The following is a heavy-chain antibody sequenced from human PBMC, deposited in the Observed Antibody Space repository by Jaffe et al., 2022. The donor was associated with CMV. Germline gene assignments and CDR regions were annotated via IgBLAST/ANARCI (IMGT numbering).Heavy chain of an antibody. CDR1: GFTFGDYA. Sequence: EVQLVESGGGLVKPGRSLRLSCTASGFTFGDYAMSWFRQAPGKGLEWVGFIRSKAYGGTTEYAASVKGRFTISRDDSKSIAYLQMNSLKTEDTAVYYCTRTHYDSSGYTPYWYFDLWGRGTLVTVSS. J-gene: IGHJ2*01. D-gene: IGHD3-22*01. CDR3: TRTHYDSSGYTPYWYFDL. V-gene: IGHV3-49*05. CDR2: IRSKAYGGTT.